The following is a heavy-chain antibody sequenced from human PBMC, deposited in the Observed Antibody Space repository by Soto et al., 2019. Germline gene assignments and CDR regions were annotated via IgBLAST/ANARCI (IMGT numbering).Heavy chain of an antibody. Sequence: QVQVVESGGDVVQPGKSLRLSCTASGFTFSNSPIHWVRQAPGKGLEWVAVMSYDGSVQYYADSVKGRFAISRDNSKGTLYLQMNRLRVEDTATYYCAREEYSVHLFDYWGQGTLVTV. J-gene: IGHJ4*02. CDR3: AREEYSVHLFDY. CDR2: MSYDGSVQ. CDR1: GFTFSNSP. V-gene: IGHV3-30*09. D-gene: IGHD4-4*01.